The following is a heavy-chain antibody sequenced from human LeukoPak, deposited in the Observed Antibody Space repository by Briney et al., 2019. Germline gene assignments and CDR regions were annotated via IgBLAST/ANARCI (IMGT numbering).Heavy chain of an antibody. V-gene: IGHV4-39*01. J-gene: IGHJ4*02. D-gene: IGHD3-10*01. CDR1: GFTVSSNY. CDR3: ARQSSGYRPYYFDY. Sequence: GSLRLSCAASGFTVSSNYMSWVRQAPGKGLEWIGSIYYSGSTYYNPSLKSRVTISVDTSKNQFSLKLSSVTAADTAVYYCARQSSGYRPYYFDYWGQGTLVTVSS. CDR2: IYYSGST.